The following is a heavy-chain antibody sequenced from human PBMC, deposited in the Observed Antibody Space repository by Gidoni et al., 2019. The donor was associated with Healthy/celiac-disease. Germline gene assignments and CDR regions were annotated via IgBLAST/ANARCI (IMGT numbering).Heavy chain of an antibody. CDR2: IIPIFGTA. V-gene: IGHV1-69*01. CDR1: GGTFSSYA. D-gene: IGHD6-13*01. Sequence: QVQLVQSGAEVKKPGSSVKVSCKASGGTFSSYAISWVRQAPGQGLEWMGGIIPIFGTANYAQKFQGRVTITADESTSTAYMELSSLRSEDTAVYYCARDRWGIAAAGTGDYGMDVWGQGTTVTVSS. J-gene: IGHJ6*02. CDR3: ARDRWGIAAAGTGDYGMDV.